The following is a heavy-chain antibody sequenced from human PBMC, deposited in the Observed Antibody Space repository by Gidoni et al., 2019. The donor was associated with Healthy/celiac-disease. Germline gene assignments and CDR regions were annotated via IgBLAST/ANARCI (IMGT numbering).Heavy chain of an antibody. J-gene: IGHJ6*02. D-gene: IGHD4-4*01. CDR1: GYTFTGYY. CDR3: ARAPTPESYSTRPYGMDV. Sequence: QVQLVQSGAEVKKPGASVKVSCKASGYTFTGYYMHWVRQAPGQGLEWMGWINPNSGGTNYAQKFQGWVTMTRDTSISTAYMELSRLRSDDTAVYYCARAPTPESYSTRPYGMDVWGQGTTVTVSS. V-gene: IGHV1-2*04. CDR2: INPNSGGT.